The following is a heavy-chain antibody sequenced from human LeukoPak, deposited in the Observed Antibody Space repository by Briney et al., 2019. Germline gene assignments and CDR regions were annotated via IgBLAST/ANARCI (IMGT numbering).Heavy chain of an antibody. D-gene: IGHD2-21*02. Sequence: WASVKVSCKVSGYTLTELSMHWVRQAPGKGLEWMGGFDPEDGETIYAQKFQGRVTMTEDTSTDTAYMELRSLRSDDTAVYYCARDDMVVTAGYFQHWGQGTLVTVSS. J-gene: IGHJ1*01. CDR1: GYTLTELS. CDR2: FDPEDGET. V-gene: IGHV1-24*01. CDR3: ARDDMVVTAGYFQH.